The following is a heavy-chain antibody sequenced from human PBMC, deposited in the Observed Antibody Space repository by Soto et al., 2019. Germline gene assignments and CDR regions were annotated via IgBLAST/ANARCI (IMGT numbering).Heavy chain of an antibody. V-gene: IGHV4-34*01. CDR2: INHSGST. CDR3: ARGYGSGSYWLDY. D-gene: IGHD3-10*01. Sequence: QVQLQQWGAGLLKPSETLSLTCAVYGGSFSGYYWSWIRQPPGKGLEWIGEINHSGSTNYNPSLKRRVTISVDTSKNQFSLKLSSVTAADTAVYYCARGYGSGSYWLDYWGQGTLVTVSS. J-gene: IGHJ4*02. CDR1: GGSFSGYY.